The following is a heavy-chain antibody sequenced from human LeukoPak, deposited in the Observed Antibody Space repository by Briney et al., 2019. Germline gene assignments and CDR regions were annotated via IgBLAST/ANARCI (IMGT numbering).Heavy chain of an antibody. J-gene: IGHJ3*01. CDR1: GFTFRAHW. CDR2: IDFDGSAE. Sequence: GGSLRLSCAASGFTFRAHWMSRVRQAPGLGLEWLASIDFDGSAEYYLDSVTGRFTISRDNAKNSVYLQMNGLRTEDTALYFCAKHGFYAFNVWGQGTMVTVSS. V-gene: IGHV3-7*01. D-gene: IGHD5-24*01. CDR3: AKHGFYAFNV.